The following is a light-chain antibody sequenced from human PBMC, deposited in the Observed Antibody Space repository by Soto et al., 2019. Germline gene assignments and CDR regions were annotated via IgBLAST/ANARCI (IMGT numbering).Light chain of an antibody. CDR2: LGS. CDR1: QSLLHSNGYNY. V-gene: IGKV2-28*01. J-gene: IGKJ1*01. CDR3: MQTLQTPPWT. Sequence: DLVMTQSPLSLPVTPGEPASISCRSSQSLLHSNGYNYLDWYLQKPGQSPQLLIYLGSNRASGVPDRFSGSGSGTDFTLEISRVEAEDVGVYYCMQTLQTPPWTFGQGTKVEIK.